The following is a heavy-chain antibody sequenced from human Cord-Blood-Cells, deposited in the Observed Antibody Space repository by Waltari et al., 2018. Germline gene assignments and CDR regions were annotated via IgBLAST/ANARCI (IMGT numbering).Heavy chain of an antibody. Sequence: QMQLVQSGPEVKKPGTSVKVSCKATGFTFTSSAVQWVRQARGQRLEWIGWIVVGSGNTNYAQKFQERVTITRDMSTSTAYMELSSLRSEDTAVYYCAAEDILTGYYAFDIWGQGTMVTVSS. J-gene: IGHJ3*02. CDR2: IVVGSGNT. V-gene: IGHV1-58*01. CDR1: GFTFTSSA. D-gene: IGHD3-9*01. CDR3: AAEDILTGYYAFDI.